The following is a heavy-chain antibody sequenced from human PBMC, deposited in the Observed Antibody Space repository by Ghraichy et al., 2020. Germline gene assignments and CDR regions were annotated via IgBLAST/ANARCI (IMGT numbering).Heavy chain of an antibody. CDR1: GYSFTSYW. CDR3: AVLGYCSSTSCVDPYYYYGMDV. J-gene: IGHJ6*02. Sequence: GESLNISCKGSGYSFTSYWIGWVRQMPGKGLEWMGIIYPGDSDTRYSPSFQGQVTISADKSISTAYLQWSSLKASDTAMYYCAVLGYCSSTSCVDPYYYYGMDVWGQGTTVTVSS. V-gene: IGHV5-51*01. D-gene: IGHD2-2*03. CDR2: IYPGDSDT.